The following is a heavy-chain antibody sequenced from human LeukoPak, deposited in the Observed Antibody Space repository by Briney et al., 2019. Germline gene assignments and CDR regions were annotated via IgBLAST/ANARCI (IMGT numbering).Heavy chain of an antibody. D-gene: IGHD4-17*01. CDR3: AKNYGDHVNWFDP. CDR2: IRATGGST. V-gene: IGHV3-23*01. Sequence: GGSLRLSCAASGFTFSSSAMSWVRQAPGKGLEWVSAIRATGGSTYYADSVKGRFTISRDNSKNTLYLQMNSLRAADTDVYYCAKNYGDHVNWFDPWGQGTLVTVSS. J-gene: IGHJ5*02. CDR1: GFTFSSSA.